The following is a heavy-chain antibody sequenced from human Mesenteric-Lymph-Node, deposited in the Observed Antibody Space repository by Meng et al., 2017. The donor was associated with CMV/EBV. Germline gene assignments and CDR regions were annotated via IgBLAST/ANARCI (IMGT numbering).Heavy chain of an antibody. CDR1: GGSISGSSYY. J-gene: IGHJ4*02. Sequence: GSLRLSCTVSGGSISGSSYYWGWIRQPPGKGLEWIGSFFHGANTYYNPSLKSRVTISVDTSKNQFSLKQTSVTAADTAVYYCVRMGSDQLLKDWGQGTLVTVSS. D-gene: IGHD2-2*01. V-gene: IGHV4-39*01. CDR2: FFHGANT. CDR3: VRMGSDQLLKD.